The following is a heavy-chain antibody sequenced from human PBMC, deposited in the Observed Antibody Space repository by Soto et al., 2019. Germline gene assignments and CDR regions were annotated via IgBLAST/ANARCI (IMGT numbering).Heavy chain of an antibody. V-gene: IGHV1-18*01. J-gene: IGHJ4*02. Sequence: QVQLVQSGAEVKKHWASVQVSCKASGYTFTSYGISWVRQAPGQGLAWMGWISAYNGNTNYEQKLQGRVTMTTDTTQRTGYMELRSLRTDDTAVYYCARGTTVETGSYWGQGTLVTVSS. CDR3: ARGTTVETGSY. CDR1: GYTFTSYG. CDR2: ISAYNGNT. D-gene: IGHD4-17*01.